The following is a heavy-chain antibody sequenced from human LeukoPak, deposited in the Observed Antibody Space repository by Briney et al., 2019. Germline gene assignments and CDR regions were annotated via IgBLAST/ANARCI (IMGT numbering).Heavy chain of an antibody. CDR3: ARHGSVRSPLGP. V-gene: IGHV4-31*03. Sequence: SETLSLTCTVSGGSISSGGYYWSWIRQHPGKGLEWIGYIYYSGSTYYNPSLKSRVTISVDTSKNQFSLNLTSVTAADTAVYYCARHGSVRSPLGPWGQGTLVTVSS. CDR2: IYYSGST. CDR1: GGSISSGGYY. D-gene: IGHD3-10*01. J-gene: IGHJ5*02.